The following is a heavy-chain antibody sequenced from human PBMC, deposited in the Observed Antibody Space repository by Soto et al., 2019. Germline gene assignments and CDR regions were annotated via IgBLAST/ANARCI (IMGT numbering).Heavy chain of an antibody. V-gene: IGHV4-59*01. Sequence: SGTLSLTCSVSGGSISSYSWPWIRQPPGKRLEWIGYIYSTGNTNYNPSLKSRLTISLDTPNNQVSLKLTSVTAADTAVYYCARGPYGDYFDYWGQGTLVTVSS. CDR2: IYSTGNT. D-gene: IGHD4-17*01. CDR1: GGSISSYS. J-gene: IGHJ4*02. CDR3: ARGPYGDYFDY.